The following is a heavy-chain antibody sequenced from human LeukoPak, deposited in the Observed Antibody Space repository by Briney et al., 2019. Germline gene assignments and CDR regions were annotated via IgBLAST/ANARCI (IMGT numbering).Heavy chain of an antibody. CDR2: ISAYNGNT. Sequence: ASVKVSCKASGYTFTSYGISWVRQAPGQGLEWMGWISAYNGNTNYAQKLQGRVTMTTDTSTSTAYIELRSLRSDDTAVYYCATGEAAIPPYYFDYWGQGTLVTVSS. J-gene: IGHJ4*02. CDR3: ATGEAAIPPYYFDY. D-gene: IGHD2-2*02. CDR1: GYTFTSYG. V-gene: IGHV1-18*01.